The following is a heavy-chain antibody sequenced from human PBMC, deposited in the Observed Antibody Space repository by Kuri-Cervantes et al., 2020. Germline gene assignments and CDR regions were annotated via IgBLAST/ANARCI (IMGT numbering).Heavy chain of an antibody. D-gene: IGHD3-16*02. CDR3: ARARLLGELSPFNI. CDR1: GGTFSSYA. J-gene: IGHJ3*02. V-gene: IGHV1-69*05. Sequence: SVKVSCKASGGTFSSYAISWVRQAPGQGLEWMGGIIPIFGTANYAQKFQGRVTITTDESTSTAYMELSSLRSEDTAVYFCARARLLGELSPFNIWGQGTMVTVSS. CDR2: IIPIFGTA.